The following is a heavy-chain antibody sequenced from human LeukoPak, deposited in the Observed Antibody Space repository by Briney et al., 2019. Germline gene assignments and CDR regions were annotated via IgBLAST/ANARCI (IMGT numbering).Heavy chain of an antibody. J-gene: IGHJ4*02. CDR3: ARGGSSTKSLEDY. V-gene: IGHV3-30*03. CDR1: GFTFSSYG. CDR2: ISYDGSNK. D-gene: IGHD2-2*01. Sequence: GGSLRLSCAASGFTFSSYGMHWVRQAPGKGLEWVAVISYDGSNKYYADSVKGRFTISRDNSKNTLYLQMNSLRAEDTAVYYCARGGSSTKSLEDYWGQGTLVTVSS.